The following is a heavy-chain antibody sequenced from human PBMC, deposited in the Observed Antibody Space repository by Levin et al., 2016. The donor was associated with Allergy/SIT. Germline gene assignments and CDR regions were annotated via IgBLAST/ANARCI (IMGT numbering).Heavy chain of an antibody. V-gene: IGHV1-8*01. J-gene: IGHJ4*02. CDR1: GYTFTSFD. Sequence: ASVKVSCKASGYTFTSFDINWVRQATGQGLEWMGWMNPNSGNTGYAQKFQGRVTMTRSTSMSTAYMELSSLRSEDTAVYYYARGPIYGSGSYFDHWGQGSLVTVSS. CDR2: MNPNSGNT. D-gene: IGHD3-10*01. CDR3: ARGPIYGSGSYFDH.